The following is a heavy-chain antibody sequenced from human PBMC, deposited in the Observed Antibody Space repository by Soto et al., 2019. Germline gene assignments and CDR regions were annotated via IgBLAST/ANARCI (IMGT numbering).Heavy chain of an antibody. V-gene: IGHV3-48*04. CDR1: GFTLSPYS. J-gene: IGHJ6*02. CDR3: ARDSGDGYAMDV. Sequence: EVQLVESGGGLVQPGGSLRLSCAASGFTLSPYSLNWVRQAPGKGLEWLSHITGSSKIIYYGDAVKGRFTISRDNAKNSLYLQMSSLTVEDTATYYCARDSGDGYAMDVWGQGTTVTVTS. CDR2: ITGSSKII. D-gene: IGHD2-2*01.